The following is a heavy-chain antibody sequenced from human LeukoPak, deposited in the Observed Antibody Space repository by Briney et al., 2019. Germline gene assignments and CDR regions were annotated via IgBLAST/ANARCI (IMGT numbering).Heavy chain of an antibody. V-gene: IGHV3-30*02. Sequence: PGGSLRLSCAASGFTFSSYGMHWVRQAPGEGLEWLAFIRYDGSNKYYADSVKGRFTISRDNSKNTLYLQMNSLRAEDTAVYYCAKALRITIFGVVPPFDPWGQGTLVTVSS. CDR1: GFTFSSYG. D-gene: IGHD3-3*01. J-gene: IGHJ5*02. CDR3: AKALRITIFGVVPPFDP. CDR2: IRYDGSNK.